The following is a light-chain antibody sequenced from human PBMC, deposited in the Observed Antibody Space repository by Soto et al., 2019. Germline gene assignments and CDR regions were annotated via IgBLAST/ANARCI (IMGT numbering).Light chain of an antibody. Sequence: DIHMIQSPSSLSASVGGTLTITCLAIQNIDMYLNWYQQKPRKAPRVLISGASNLQSGVPSRFSGSGSGTDFTLTISSLQYEDFASDFCQHTFNSHPWTFGQGTKVDIK. V-gene: IGKV1-39*01. CDR3: QHTFNSHPWT. J-gene: IGKJ1*01. CDR2: GAS. CDR1: QNIDMY.